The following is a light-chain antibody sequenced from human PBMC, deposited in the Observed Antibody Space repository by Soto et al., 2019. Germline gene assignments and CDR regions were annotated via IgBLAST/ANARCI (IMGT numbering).Light chain of an antibody. CDR2: GAT. CDR1: QGVGTN. Sequence: EVVMTQSPATLSVSPGERATLSCRASQGVGTNLAWHQQKPGQPPRLLIYGATTRATGIPARFSGSGSGTEFTLTISSLQSEDFAVYYCQQYHDWPPYTFGQGTKLEIE. V-gene: IGKV3-15*01. CDR3: QQYHDWPPYT. J-gene: IGKJ2*01.